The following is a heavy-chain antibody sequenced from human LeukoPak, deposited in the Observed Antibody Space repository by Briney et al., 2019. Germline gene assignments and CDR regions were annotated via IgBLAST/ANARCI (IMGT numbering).Heavy chain of an antibody. CDR1: GGSVSRSPYY. J-gene: IGHJ4*02. CDR3: ARGLSYSSGWYIY. CDR2: IYYSGST. D-gene: IGHD6-19*01. V-gene: IGHV4-39*07. Sequence: SETLSLTCTVSGGSVSRSPYYWGWIRQPPGKGLEWIGNIYYSGSTYYNPSLKSRVTISVDTTKNQFSLKVTSVTAADTAVYYCARGLSYSSGWYIYWGQGTLVTVSS.